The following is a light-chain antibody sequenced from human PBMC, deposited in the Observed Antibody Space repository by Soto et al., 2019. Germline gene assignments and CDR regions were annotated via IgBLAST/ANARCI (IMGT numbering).Light chain of an antibody. CDR1: PTVRNNY. J-gene: IGKJ1*01. V-gene: IGKV3-20*01. CDR3: QQYGSSPRT. CDR2: DAS. Sequence: FVLTHSPGTLLLSPAEIAPLSRRASPTVRNNYLAWYQQKPGQAPRLLIYDASSRATGIPDRFSGSGSGTDFALTISRLENEDFAVYYCQQYGSSPRTFGPGTKVDIK.